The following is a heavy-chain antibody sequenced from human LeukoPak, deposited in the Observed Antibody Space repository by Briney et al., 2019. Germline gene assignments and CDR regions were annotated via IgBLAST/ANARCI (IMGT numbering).Heavy chain of an antibody. CDR2: ISAYNGNT. D-gene: IGHD6-6*01. J-gene: IGHJ6*02. V-gene: IGHV1-18*01. CDR3: ARTVVYSTSSPYYYGMDV. Sequence: ASVKVSCKASGYTFTTYGISWVRQAPGQGLEWMGWISAYNGNTNYAQKLQDRVTMTTDTSTSTAYMELSSLRSEDTAVYYCARTVVYSTSSPYYYGMDVWGQGTTVTVSS. CDR1: GYTFTTYG.